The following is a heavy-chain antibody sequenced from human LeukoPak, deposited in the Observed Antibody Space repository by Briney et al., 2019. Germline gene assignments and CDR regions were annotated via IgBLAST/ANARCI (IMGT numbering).Heavy chain of an antibody. CDR3: ARGGSGSY. J-gene: IGHJ4*02. CDR2: ISGDEIWT. Sequence: GGSLRLSCAASGFTLSNHWMHWVRQAPGKGLVWVSRISGDEIWTSYADSVKGRFIISRDNAKDTLYLQMNSLRTEDTAVYYCARGGSGSYWGQGTLVTVSS. V-gene: IGHV3-74*01. CDR1: GFTLSNHW. D-gene: IGHD1-26*01.